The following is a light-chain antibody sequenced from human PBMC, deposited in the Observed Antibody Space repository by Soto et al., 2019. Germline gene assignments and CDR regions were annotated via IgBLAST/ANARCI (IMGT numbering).Light chain of an antibody. CDR3: YSYTSSSTRV. CDR2: DVN. V-gene: IGLV2-14*01. Sequence: QSALTQPASVSGSPGQSITISCTGTSSDVGGYNYVSWYQQHPGKAPKLMIYDVNSRPSGVSNRFSGSKSGNTASLTISGLQAEDEADYYCYSYTSSSTRVFGTGTKLTVL. CDR1: SSDVGGYNY. J-gene: IGLJ1*01.